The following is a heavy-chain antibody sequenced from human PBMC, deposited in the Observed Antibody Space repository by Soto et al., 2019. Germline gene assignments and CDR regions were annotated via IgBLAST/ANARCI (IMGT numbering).Heavy chain of an antibody. J-gene: IGHJ4*02. CDR1: GFIFRNYD. V-gene: IGHV3-13*01. CDR2: VGPSGDT. CDR3: ARGQSDSLAYFDY. Sequence: PGGSLRLSCAASGFIFRNYDMHWVRQSIGKGLEWVSAVGPSGDTYYPGSVKGRFTISRENAKNSLYLQMNSLRTGDTAVYYCARGQSDSLAYFDYWGQGILVTV. D-gene: IGHD3-3*01.